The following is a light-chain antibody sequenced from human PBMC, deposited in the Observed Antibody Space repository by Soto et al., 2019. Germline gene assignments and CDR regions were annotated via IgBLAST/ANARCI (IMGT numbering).Light chain of an antibody. J-gene: IGKJ1*01. V-gene: IGKV3-20*01. CDR2: GAS. CDR1: QSVRSSY. CDR3: QQYGSSPPT. Sequence: EIVFTPAPGTLSLSPGERATLSCRASQSVRSSYLAWYQQKPGQAPRLLIYGASSRATGIPDRFSGSGSGTDFTLTISRLEPEDFAEYYCQQYGSSPPTFGQGTKVEIK.